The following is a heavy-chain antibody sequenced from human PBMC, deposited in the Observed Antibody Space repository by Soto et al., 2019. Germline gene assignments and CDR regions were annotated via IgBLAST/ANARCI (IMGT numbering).Heavy chain of an antibody. Sequence: PSQTLSLTCAISGDSVSRNSVAWNWIRQSPSRGLEWLGRTYYRSKWYNNYAESAKSRITINPDTSKNQFSLQLNSVTPEDTAVYYCARGQADYYAMDFWGQGTTVTVAS. V-gene: IGHV6-1*01. CDR2: TYYRSKWYN. J-gene: IGHJ6*02. CDR1: GDSVSRNSVA. CDR3: ARGQADYYAMDF. D-gene: IGHD2-15*01.